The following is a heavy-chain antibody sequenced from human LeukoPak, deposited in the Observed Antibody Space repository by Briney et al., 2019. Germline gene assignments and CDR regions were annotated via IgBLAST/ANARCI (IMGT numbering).Heavy chain of an antibody. Sequence: GGSLRLSCAASGFTFSSYSMNWVRQAPGKELEWVSSISSSSSYIYYADSVKGRFTISRDNAKNSLYLQMNSLRAEDTAVYYCARVAYCGGDCYLAAFDIWGQGTMVTVSS. D-gene: IGHD2-21*02. CDR3: ARVAYCGGDCYLAAFDI. J-gene: IGHJ3*02. CDR2: ISSSSSYI. V-gene: IGHV3-21*01. CDR1: GFTFSSYS.